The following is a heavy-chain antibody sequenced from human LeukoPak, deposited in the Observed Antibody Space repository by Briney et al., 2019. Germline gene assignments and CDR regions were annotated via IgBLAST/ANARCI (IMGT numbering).Heavy chain of an antibody. V-gene: IGHV1-2*02. Sequence: ASVKVSCKASGYTFTGYYMHWVRQAPGQGLEWMGWINPKSGGTNYAQKFQGRVTMTRDTSISTAHMELSRLRSDDTAVYYCARGGEYCSSTSCYNNAFDIWGQGTMVTVSS. CDR1: GYTFTGYY. CDR2: INPKSGGT. J-gene: IGHJ3*02. D-gene: IGHD2-2*02. CDR3: ARGGEYCSSTSCYNNAFDI.